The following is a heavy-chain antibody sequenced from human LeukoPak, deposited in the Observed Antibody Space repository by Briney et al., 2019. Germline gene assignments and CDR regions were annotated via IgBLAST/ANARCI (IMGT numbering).Heavy chain of an antibody. CDR2: IYSGGTT. CDR1: GFTVSNNY. Sequence: GGSLRLSCAASGFTVSNNYMSWVRQAPGKGLECVSVIYSGGTTYYADSVKGRFTISRDNSKNTLYLQMNSLRAEDTAVYYCARGCGAVSCYAFDYWGQGTLVTVSS. CDR3: ARGCGAVSCYAFDY. V-gene: IGHV3-53*01. D-gene: IGHD2-15*01. J-gene: IGHJ4*02.